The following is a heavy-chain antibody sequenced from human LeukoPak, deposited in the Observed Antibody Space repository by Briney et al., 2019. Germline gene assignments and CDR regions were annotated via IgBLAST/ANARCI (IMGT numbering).Heavy chain of an antibody. CDR3: ASLGQDY. V-gene: IGHV3-74*01. Sequence: PGGSLRLSCAASGFTFSSYWMHWVRQVPGKGLVWVSRINVDGRSTSYADSVKGRFTISRDNAKNTLYLLMNSLRAEDTAVYYCASLGQDYWGRGTLVTVSS. CDR2: INVDGRST. J-gene: IGHJ4*02. CDR1: GFTFSSYW.